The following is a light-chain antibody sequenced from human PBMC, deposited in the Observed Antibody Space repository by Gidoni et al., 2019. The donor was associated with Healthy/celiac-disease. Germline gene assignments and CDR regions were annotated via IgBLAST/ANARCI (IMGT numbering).Light chain of an antibody. CDR3: QQYNSYSYT. V-gene: IGKV1-5*03. CDR1: QSISSW. J-gene: IGKJ2*01. CDR2: KAS. Sequence: IQMTQSPSTLSASVGDRVTITCRASQSISSWLAWYQQKPGKAPKLLIYKASSLESGVPSRFSGSGSGTEFTLTISSLQPDDFATYYCQQYNSYSYTFNQXTKLEIK.